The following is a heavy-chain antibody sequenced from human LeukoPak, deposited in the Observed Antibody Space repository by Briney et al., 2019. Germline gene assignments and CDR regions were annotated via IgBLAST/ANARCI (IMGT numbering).Heavy chain of an antibody. Sequence: SETLSLTCTVSGYSISSGYYWGWIRQPPGKGLEWIGSIYHSGSTYYNPSLKSRVTISVDTSKNQFSLKLSSVTAADTAVYYCARPLYYDILTGYYKDVWGQGTTVTVSS. D-gene: IGHD3-9*01. CDR3: ARPLYYDILTGYYKDV. CDR2: IYHSGST. CDR1: GYSISSGYY. J-gene: IGHJ6*02. V-gene: IGHV4-38-2*02.